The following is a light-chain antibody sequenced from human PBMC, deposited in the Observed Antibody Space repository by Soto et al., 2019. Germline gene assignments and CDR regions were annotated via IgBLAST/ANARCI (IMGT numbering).Light chain of an antibody. CDR3: QQSYSTPRT. CDR2: AAS. Sequence: DIQMTQSPSSLSASVGDRVTITCRASQSISSYLNWYRQKPGKAPKLLIYAASSLQSGVPSGFSGSGSGTDFTLTISSLQPEDFATYYCQQSYSTPRTFGQGTKVDIK. CDR1: QSISSY. V-gene: IGKV1-39*01. J-gene: IGKJ1*01.